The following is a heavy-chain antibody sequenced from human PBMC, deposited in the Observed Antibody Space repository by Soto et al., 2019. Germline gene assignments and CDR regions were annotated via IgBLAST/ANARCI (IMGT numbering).Heavy chain of an antibody. D-gene: IGHD2-21*02. CDR3: ARDSISIVVVTAIRAEYFQH. CDR2: ISAYNGNT. V-gene: IGHV1-18*04. J-gene: IGHJ1*01. CDR1: GYTFTSYC. Sequence: ASVKVSCKASGYTFTSYCISWVRQAPGQGLEWMGWISAYNGNTNYAQKLQGRVTMTTDTSTSTAYMELRSLRSNDTAVYYCARDSISIVVVTAIRAEYFQHWGQGTRVTVSS.